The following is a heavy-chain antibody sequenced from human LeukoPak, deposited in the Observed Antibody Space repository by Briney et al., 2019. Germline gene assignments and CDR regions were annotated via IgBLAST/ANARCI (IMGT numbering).Heavy chain of an antibody. CDR3: ARLRSAVATGFHFDY. CDR2: IYTSGST. D-gene: IGHD6-13*01. CDR1: GGSISSYY. Sequence: SETLSLTCTVSGGSISSYYWSWIRQPAGKGLEWIGCIYTSGSTSYNPSLTSRVTLSVDTSKNQFSLKLNSVTAADTAVYYCARLRSAVATGFHFDYCGQGTPLTVSS. V-gene: IGHV4-4*07. J-gene: IGHJ4*02.